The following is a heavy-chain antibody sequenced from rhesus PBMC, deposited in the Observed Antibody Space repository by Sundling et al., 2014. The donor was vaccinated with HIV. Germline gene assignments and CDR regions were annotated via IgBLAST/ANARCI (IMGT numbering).Heavy chain of an antibody. CDR1: GGPLSGYY. CDR3: AREYYDSGYPFDY. D-gene: IGHD3-28*01. CDR2: ISGGSGNT. V-gene: IGHV4-165*01. J-gene: IGHJ4*01. Sequence: QVQLQESGPGLVKPSETLSLTCAVSGGPLSGYYWGWIRQPPGKGLEWIGYISGGSGNTYYNPSLKSRVTISTDTSKNQFSLKLSSVTAADTAVYYCAREYYDSGYPFDYWGQGVLVTVSS.